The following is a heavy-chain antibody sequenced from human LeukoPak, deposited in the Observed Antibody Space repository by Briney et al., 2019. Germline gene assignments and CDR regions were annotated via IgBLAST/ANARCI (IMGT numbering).Heavy chain of an antibody. J-gene: IGHJ4*02. Sequence: GGSLRLSCAASGFTFSTYSMNWVRQAPGKGLEWVSYISSSGSSIYYADSVKGRFTISRDNAKNSLSLQMNSLRAEDTAVYYCARHPFGDYEFWFDYWGQGTLVTVSS. D-gene: IGHD4-17*01. CDR2: ISSSGSSI. V-gene: IGHV3-48*04. CDR1: GFTFSTYS. CDR3: ARHPFGDYEFWFDY.